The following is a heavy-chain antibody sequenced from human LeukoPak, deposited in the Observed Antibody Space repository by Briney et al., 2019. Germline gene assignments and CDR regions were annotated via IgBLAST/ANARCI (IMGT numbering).Heavy chain of an antibody. Sequence: SETLSLTCTVSNYSISDGYYWGWIRQPPGKGLEWIGSIYYSGSTYYNPSLKSRVTISVDTSKNQFSLKLSSVTAADTAVYYCARANGYYQNYYYYYMDVWGKGTTVTVSS. CDR2: IYYSGST. CDR3: ARANGYYQNYYYYYMDV. CDR1: NYSISDGYY. V-gene: IGHV4-38-2*02. D-gene: IGHD3-22*01. J-gene: IGHJ6*03.